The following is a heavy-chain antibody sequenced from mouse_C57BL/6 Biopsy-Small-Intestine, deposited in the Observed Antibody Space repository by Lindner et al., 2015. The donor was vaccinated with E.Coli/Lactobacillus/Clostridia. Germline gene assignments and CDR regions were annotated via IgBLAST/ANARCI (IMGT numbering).Heavy chain of an antibody. CDR2: ISGYNGNT. J-gene: IGHJ4*01. CDR1: AYTLTSYG. D-gene: IGHD2-14*01. V-gene: IGHV1-53*01. CDR3: VGDYPTLLLENTVRYPV. Sequence: SVKVSCKTSAYTLTSYGISWVRQAPGQGPEWMGWISGYNGNTNYAQKLQGRVSMTTDRSTSTAYMELRSLRSDDTAVYYCVGDYPTLLLENTVRYPVWGQGTLVTVSS.